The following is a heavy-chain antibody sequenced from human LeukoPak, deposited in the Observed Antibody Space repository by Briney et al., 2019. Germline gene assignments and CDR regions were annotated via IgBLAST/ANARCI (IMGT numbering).Heavy chain of an antibody. CDR1: GFTFSSYS. J-gene: IGHJ4*02. V-gene: IGHV3-21*01. D-gene: IGHD5-12*01. CDR2: ISSSSSYI. Sequence: GGSLRLSCAASGFTFSSYSMSWVRQAPGKGLEWVSSISSSSSYIYYADSVKGRFTISRDNSKNTLYLQMNSLRAEDTAVYYCARGPSGYHNTGGQGTLATVSS. CDR3: ARGPSGYHNT.